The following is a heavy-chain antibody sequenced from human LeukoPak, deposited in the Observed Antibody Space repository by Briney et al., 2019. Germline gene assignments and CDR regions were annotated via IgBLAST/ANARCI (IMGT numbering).Heavy chain of an antibody. Sequence: GGSLRLSCAASTFTFWNSWMSWVRQAPGKGLEWVATITQDGSEKFYVDSVKGRFTISRDNAKKSLSLQMNSLGAEDTAVYYCARYSLTYAFDIWGQGTMVIVSS. CDR1: TFTFWNSW. D-gene: IGHD2-15*01. V-gene: IGHV3-7*01. CDR3: ARYSLTYAFDI. CDR2: ITQDGSEK. J-gene: IGHJ3*02.